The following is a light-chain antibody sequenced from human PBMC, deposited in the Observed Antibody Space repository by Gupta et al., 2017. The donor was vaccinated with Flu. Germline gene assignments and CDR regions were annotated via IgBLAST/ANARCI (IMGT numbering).Light chain of an antibody. CDR2: SNN. J-gene: IGLJ1*01. CDR3: AAWDDSLNGSYV. V-gene: IGLV1-44*01. CDR1: SSNIGSNT. Sequence: QSVLTQPPSASGTPGQRVTISCSGSSSNIGSNTVNWYQQLPGTAPKLLIYSNNQRPSGVPDRFSGSKSGTSASLAISGLQSEDEADYYCAAWDDSLNGSYVFGTGTKFTVL.